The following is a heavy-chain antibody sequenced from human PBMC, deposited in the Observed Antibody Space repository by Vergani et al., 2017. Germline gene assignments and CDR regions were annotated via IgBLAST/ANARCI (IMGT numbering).Heavy chain of an antibody. CDR3: ARGVQWLVVYNWFDP. J-gene: IGHJ5*02. CDR1: GGSISSGSYY. D-gene: IGHD6-19*01. V-gene: IGHV4-61*02. Sequence: QVQLQESGPGLVKPSQTLSLTCTVSGGSISSGSYYWRWLRQPAGEGLGWGGRNYTSGNTNYKPSLKSRVTITVDTSKNQFSLKLSSVAAADTAVYYCARGVQWLVVYNWFDPWGQGTLVTVSS. CDR2: NYTSGNT.